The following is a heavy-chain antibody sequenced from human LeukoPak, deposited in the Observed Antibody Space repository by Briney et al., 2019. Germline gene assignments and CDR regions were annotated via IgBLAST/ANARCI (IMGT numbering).Heavy chain of an antibody. J-gene: IGHJ5*02. CDR3: ARGGKITTVTTKSWFDP. CDR1: GYTFTGYY. D-gene: IGHD4-17*01. V-gene: IGHV1-18*04. CDR2: ISAYNGNT. Sequence: ASVKVSCKASGYTFTGYYMHWVRQAPGQGLEWMGWISAYNGNTNYAQKLQGRVTMTTDTSTSTAYMELRSLRSDDTAVYYCARGGKITTVTTKSWFDPWGQGTLVTVSS.